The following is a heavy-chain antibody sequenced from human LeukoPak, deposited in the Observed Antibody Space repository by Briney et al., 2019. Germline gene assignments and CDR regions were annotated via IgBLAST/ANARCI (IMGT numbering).Heavy chain of an antibody. CDR2: IYYSGST. CDR3: ARVLAAAVYFDY. CDR1: GGSISSYY. V-gene: IGHV4-59*08. J-gene: IGHJ4*02. D-gene: IGHD6-13*01. Sequence: SETLSLTCTVSGGSISSYYWSWIRQPPGKGLEWIGYIYYSGSTNYNPSLKSRVTISVDTSKNQFSLKLSSVTAADTAVYYCARVLAAAVYFDYWGQGTLVTVSS.